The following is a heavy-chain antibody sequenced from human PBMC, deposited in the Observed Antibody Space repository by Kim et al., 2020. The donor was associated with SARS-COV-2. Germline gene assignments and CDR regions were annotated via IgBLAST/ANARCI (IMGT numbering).Heavy chain of an antibody. J-gene: IGHJ4*02. Sequence: SETLSLTCTVSGGSISSYYWSWIRQPPGKGLEWIGYIYYSGSTNYNPSLKSRVTISVDTSKNQFSLKLSSVTAADTAVYYCARSDYDSSGYDWGQGTLVT. CDR1: GGSISSYY. V-gene: IGHV4-59*01. CDR2: IYYSGST. D-gene: IGHD3-22*01. CDR3: ARSDYDSSGYD.